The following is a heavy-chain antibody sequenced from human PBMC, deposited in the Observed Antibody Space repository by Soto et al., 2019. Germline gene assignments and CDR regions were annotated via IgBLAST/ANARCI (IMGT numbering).Heavy chain of an antibody. CDR1: GFTFSSYG. CDR3: AKAPYSSSRSGFDY. J-gene: IGHJ4*02. D-gene: IGHD6-6*01. CDR2: ISYDGSNK. Sequence: GGSLRLSCAASGFTFSSYGIHWVRQAPGKGLEWVAVISYDGSNKYYADSVKGRFTISRDNSKNTLYLQMNSLRAEDTAVYYCAKAPYSSSRSGFDYWGQGTLVTVSS. V-gene: IGHV3-30*18.